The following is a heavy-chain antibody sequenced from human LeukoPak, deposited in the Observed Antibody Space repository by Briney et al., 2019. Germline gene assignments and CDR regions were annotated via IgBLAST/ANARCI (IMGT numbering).Heavy chain of an antibody. CDR2: IIPIVGTA. Sequence: ASVKVSCKASGGTFSSYAISWVRQAPGQGLEWMGRIIPIVGTATSAQQSQGRVTIPKDESTSTAYMELSRLPPEDTAVYYCASDEGIMITFGGVPEPFDYWGQGTLVTVSS. J-gene: IGHJ4*02. V-gene: IGHV1-69*05. D-gene: IGHD3-16*01. CDR3: ASDEGIMITFGGVPEPFDY. CDR1: GGTFSSYA.